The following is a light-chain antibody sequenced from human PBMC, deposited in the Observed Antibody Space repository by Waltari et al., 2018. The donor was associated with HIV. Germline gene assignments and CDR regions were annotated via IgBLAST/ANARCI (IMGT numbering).Light chain of an antibody. Sequence: SYELTKSPSVSVSPGQTASITCPGDNLGDKYASWYQQKPGQSPMLVSYQDSKRPSGIPERFSGSNSGNTATLTISGTQAMDEADYYCQAWDSSTVLFGGGTKLTVL. CDR1: NLGDKY. J-gene: IGLJ2*01. CDR3: QAWDSSTVL. CDR2: QDS. V-gene: IGLV3-1*01.